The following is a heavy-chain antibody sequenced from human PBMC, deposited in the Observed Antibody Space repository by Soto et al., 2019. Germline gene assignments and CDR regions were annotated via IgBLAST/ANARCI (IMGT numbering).Heavy chain of an antibody. Sequence: QVQLVQSGAEVKKPGASVKVSCKASGYTFTSYAMHWVRQAPGQRLEWMGWINAGNGNTKYSQKFQGRVTITRDTSASTGYMELSSLRSEDTAVYYCARDPCITRSPDYWGQGTLVTVSS. CDR2: INAGNGNT. D-gene: IGHD3-10*01. J-gene: IGHJ4*02. CDR1: GYTFTSYA. CDR3: ARDPCITRSPDY. V-gene: IGHV1-3*01.